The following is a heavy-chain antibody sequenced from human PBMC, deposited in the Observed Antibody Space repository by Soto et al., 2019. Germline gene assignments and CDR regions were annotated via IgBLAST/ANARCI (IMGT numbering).Heavy chain of an antibody. CDR2: INAGNGNT. CDR3: AKTPGYYYDSTGYHFDY. D-gene: IGHD3-22*01. CDR1: GYTFTSYA. J-gene: IGHJ4*02. V-gene: IGHV1-3*01. Sequence: ASVKVSCKASGYTFTSYAMHWVRQAPGQRLEWMGWINAGNGNTKYSQKFQGRVTITRDTSASTAYMELSSLRSEDTAVYYCAKTPGYYYDSTGYHFDYWGQGTLVTVSS.